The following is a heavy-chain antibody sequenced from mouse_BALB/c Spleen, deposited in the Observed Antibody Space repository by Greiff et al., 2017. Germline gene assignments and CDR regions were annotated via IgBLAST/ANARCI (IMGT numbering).Heavy chain of an antibody. CDR3: AGYDYDGYAMDY. Sequence: EVQRVESGGGLVQPGGSLKLSCAASGFTFSSYTMSWVRQTPEKRLEWVAYISNGGGSTYYPDTVKGRFTISRDNAKNTLYLQMSSLKSEDTAMYYCAGYDYDGYAMDYWGQGTSVTVSS. J-gene: IGHJ4*01. CDR1: GFTFSSYT. CDR2: ISNGGGST. D-gene: IGHD2-4*01. V-gene: IGHV5-12-2*01.